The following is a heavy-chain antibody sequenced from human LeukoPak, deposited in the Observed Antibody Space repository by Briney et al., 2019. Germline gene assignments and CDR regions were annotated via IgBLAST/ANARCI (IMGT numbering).Heavy chain of an antibody. CDR3: ATGRDPYKTGH. CDR1: GGSFSPAH. D-gene: IGHD1-1*01. J-gene: IGHJ4*02. V-gene: IGHV4-59*01. Sequence: SETLSLTCTFSGGSFSPAHWSWIRQPPGKGLEWIGVICDNGNTDYNPSLKSRVTISVDTSKSQFTLKLSSLAAADTAVYYCATGRDPYKTGHWGQGTLVTVSS. CDR2: ICDNGNT.